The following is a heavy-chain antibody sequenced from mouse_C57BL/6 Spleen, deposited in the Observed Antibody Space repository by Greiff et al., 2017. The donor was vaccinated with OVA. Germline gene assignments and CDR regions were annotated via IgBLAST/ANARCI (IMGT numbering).Heavy chain of an antibody. Sequence: EVQLQQSGPELVKPGASVKISCKASGYTFTDYYMNWVKQSHGKSLEWIGDINPNNGGTSYNQKFKGKATLTVDKSSSTAYMELRSLTSEDSAVYYCARPIYYEFYYAMDYWGQGTSVTVSS. V-gene: IGHV1-26*01. CDR3: ARPIYYEFYYAMDY. CDR2: INPNNGGT. D-gene: IGHD2-4*01. CDR1: GYTFTDYY. J-gene: IGHJ4*01.